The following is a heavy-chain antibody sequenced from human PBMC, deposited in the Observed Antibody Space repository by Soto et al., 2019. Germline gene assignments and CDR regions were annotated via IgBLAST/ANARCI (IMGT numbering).Heavy chain of an antibody. CDR2: ITGRGDTT. V-gene: IGHV3-23*01. Sequence: GGSLRLSCAASGFPFGDHAMHWVLQAPGKGLEWVSAITGRGDTTYYADSVKGRFTVSRDNSKNTLFLQMMSLRAEDTAVYYCAKDLYVQPPSGWFDPWGQGTVVTVSS. CDR3: AKDLYVQPPSGWFDP. CDR1: GFPFGDHA. D-gene: IGHD1-26*01. J-gene: IGHJ5*02.